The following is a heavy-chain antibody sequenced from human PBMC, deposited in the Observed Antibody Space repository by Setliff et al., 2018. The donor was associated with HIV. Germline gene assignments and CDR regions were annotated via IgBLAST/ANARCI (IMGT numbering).Heavy chain of an antibody. D-gene: IGHD3-3*02. CDR1: GFTVSNDY. Sequence: GGSLRLSCAASGFTVSNDYMSWVRQAPGRGLEWVAAVSYDGSKTYHADSVKGRFTLSRDNSKDTAFLQMNSLTIKDTGVYYCARDPRVDAFDLWGRGTVVTVSS. J-gene: IGHJ4*03. CDR2: VSYDGSKT. CDR3: ARDPRVDAFDL. V-gene: IGHV3-30*03.